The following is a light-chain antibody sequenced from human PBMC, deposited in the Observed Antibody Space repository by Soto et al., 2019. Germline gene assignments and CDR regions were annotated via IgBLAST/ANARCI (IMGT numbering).Light chain of an antibody. CDR3: MQVLQTPT. CDR1: QSLLHSDGYNY. Sequence: DIVMTQSPLSLPVTPGEPASISCRSSQSLLHSDGYNYLDWYLQKPGHSPQLLIYLGSNRASGVPDRFSGSGSGTDFTLKISRVEAEDVGVYYCMQVLQTPTFGGGTKVEIK. CDR2: LGS. V-gene: IGKV2-28*01. J-gene: IGKJ4*01.